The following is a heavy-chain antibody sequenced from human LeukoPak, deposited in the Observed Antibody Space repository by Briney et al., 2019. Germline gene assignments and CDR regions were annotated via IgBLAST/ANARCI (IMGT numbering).Heavy chain of an antibody. Sequence: SQTLSLTCASSGDSVSSNSAAWNWIRQSPSRGLEWLGRTYYRSKWYNDYAVSVKSRITINPDTSKNQFSLQLNSVTPEDTAVYYCASGNGRDGYNTDWGQGTLVTVSS. J-gene: IGHJ4*02. CDR1: GDSVSSNSAA. D-gene: IGHD5-24*01. CDR2: TYYRSKWYN. V-gene: IGHV6-1*01. CDR3: ASGNGRDGYNTD.